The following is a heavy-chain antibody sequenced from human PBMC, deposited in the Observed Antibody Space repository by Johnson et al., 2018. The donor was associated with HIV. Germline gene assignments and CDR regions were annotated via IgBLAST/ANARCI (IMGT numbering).Heavy chain of an antibody. Sequence: EVQLVESGGGLVQPGGSLRLSCAASGFTFSSYAMSWVRQAPGKGLEWVSAISGSGGSTYYADSVKGRFTISRDNSKNTLYLQMNSLRAEDTAVYYCAKEGADYNFWSGYSSNAFDIWGQGTMVTVSS. CDR2: ISGSGGST. CDR1: GFTFSSYA. D-gene: IGHD3-3*01. J-gene: IGHJ3*02. V-gene: IGHV3-23*04. CDR3: AKEGADYNFWSGYSSNAFDI.